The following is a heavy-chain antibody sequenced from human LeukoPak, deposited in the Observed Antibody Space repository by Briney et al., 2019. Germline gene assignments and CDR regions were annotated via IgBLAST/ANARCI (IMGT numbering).Heavy chain of an antibody. J-gene: IGHJ3*02. V-gene: IGHV4-34*01. D-gene: IGHD3-22*01. CDR3: ARGNMIVVVISAFDI. Sequence: KPSETLSLTCAVYGGSFSGYYWSWLRQPPGKGLEWIGEINHSGSTNYNPSLKSRVTISVDTSKNQFSLKLSSVTAADTAVYYCARGNMIVVVISAFDIWGQGTMVTVSS. CDR1: GGSFSGYY. CDR2: INHSGST.